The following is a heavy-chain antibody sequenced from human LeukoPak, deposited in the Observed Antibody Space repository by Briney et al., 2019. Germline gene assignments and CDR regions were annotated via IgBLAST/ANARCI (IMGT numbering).Heavy chain of an antibody. D-gene: IGHD6-6*01. Sequence: GESLKISCKGSGYSFTTYWIGWVRQMPGKGLEWMGIIYPDDSDTIYSPSFQGHVTISADKSINTVYLQWSSLKASDTAMYYCARPMSARYFDYWGQGTLVTVSS. J-gene: IGHJ4*02. V-gene: IGHV5-51*01. CDR3: ARPMSARYFDY. CDR2: IYPDDSDT. CDR1: GYSFTTYW.